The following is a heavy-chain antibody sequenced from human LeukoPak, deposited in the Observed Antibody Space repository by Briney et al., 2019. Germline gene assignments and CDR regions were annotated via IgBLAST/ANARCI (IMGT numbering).Heavy chain of an antibody. CDR1: GYTFTGYY. CDR2: INPNSGGT. V-gene: IGHV1-2*02. D-gene: IGHD2-2*02. CDR3: AREGCSSTSCFTH. Sequence: GASVKVSCKASGYTFTGYYMHWVRQAPGQGLEWMGWINPNSGGTNYAQKFQGRVTMTRDTSISTAYMELSRLRSDDTAVYYCAREGCSSTSCFTHWGQGTLVTVSS. J-gene: IGHJ4*02.